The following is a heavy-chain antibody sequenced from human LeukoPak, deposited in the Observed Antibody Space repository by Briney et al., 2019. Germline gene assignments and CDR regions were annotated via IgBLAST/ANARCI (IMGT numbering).Heavy chain of an antibody. CDR2: INHSGST. D-gene: IGHD5-24*01. CDR1: GGSFSGYY. Sequence: SETLSLTCAAYGGSFSGYYWSWIRQPPGKGLEWIGEINHSGSTNYNPSLKSRVTISVDTSKNQFSLKLSSVTAADTAVYYCARTQRWLQLHPFDYWGQGTLVTVSS. V-gene: IGHV4-34*01. J-gene: IGHJ4*02. CDR3: ARTQRWLQLHPFDY.